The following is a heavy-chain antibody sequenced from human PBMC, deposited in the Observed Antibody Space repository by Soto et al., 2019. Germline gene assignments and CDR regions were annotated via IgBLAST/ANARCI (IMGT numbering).Heavy chain of an antibody. CDR2: IYPGDSDT. V-gene: IGHV5-51*01. CDR3: ARSVSYCGADCYSAADY. CDR1: GYNFPNYW. J-gene: IGHJ4*02. D-gene: IGHD2-21*02. Sequence: GESLKISCKGSGYNFPNYWIGWVRQMPGKGLEWMGLIYPGDSDTRYSPSFQGQVTISADKSIGTAYLQWTSLKASDTAMYYCARSVSYCGADCYSAADYWGQGTLVTVSS.